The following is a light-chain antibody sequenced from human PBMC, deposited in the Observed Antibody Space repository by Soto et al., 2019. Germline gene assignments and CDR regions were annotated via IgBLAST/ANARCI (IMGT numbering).Light chain of an antibody. V-gene: IGKV3-20*01. CDR3: QQYTDSLTWT. CDR1: QSVTSNF. CDR2: GAS. J-gene: IGKJ1*01. Sequence: VLTQSPGTLSLSPGERATLSCRASQSVTSNFLAWYQQKHGQAPRLLIYGASVRATGIPDRFSGSGSGTDFTLTISRLEPEDFAVYYCQQYTDSLTWTFGQGTKVDIK.